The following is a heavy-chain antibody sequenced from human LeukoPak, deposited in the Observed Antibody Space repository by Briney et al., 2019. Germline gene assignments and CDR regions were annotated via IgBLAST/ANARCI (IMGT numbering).Heavy chain of an antibody. CDR1: GFTFSSYS. Sequence: PGGSLRLSCAASGFTFSSYSMNWVRQAPGKGLEWVSSISSSTTYIYYADSVKGRFTISRDNAKNTLYLQMNSLRAEDTAVYYCASVGSGYESYYYYGMDVWGQGTTVTVSS. J-gene: IGHJ6*02. CDR3: ASVGSGYESYYYYGMDV. V-gene: IGHV3-21*04. D-gene: IGHD5-12*01. CDR2: ISSSTTYI.